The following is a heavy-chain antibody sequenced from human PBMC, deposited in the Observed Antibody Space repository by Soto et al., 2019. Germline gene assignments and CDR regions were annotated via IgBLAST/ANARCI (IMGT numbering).Heavy chain of an antibody. CDR3: AKDRGNWLKLGYFDY. CDR1: GFTFSSSA. V-gene: IGHV3-30-3*01. J-gene: IGHJ4*02. D-gene: IGHD1-1*01. Sequence: QVQLVESGGGMVQPGRSLSLSCAASGFTFSSSAMHWVRQAPGKGLEWVAVISYDGSQKYYADSVKGRFTISRDNSKNALSLQMNGLRAEDTAVYFCAKDRGNWLKLGYFDYWGQGTLVTVSS. CDR2: ISYDGSQK.